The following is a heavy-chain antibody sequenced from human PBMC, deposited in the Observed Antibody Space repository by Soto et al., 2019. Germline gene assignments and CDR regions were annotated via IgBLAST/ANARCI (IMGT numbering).Heavy chain of an antibody. J-gene: IGHJ6*02. CDR2: IIPIFGTA. CDR3: AAEIYCSSTSCYTVGYYYYGMDV. V-gene: IGHV1-69*01. CDR1: GGTFSSYA. D-gene: IGHD2-2*02. Sequence: QVQLVQSGAEVKKPGSSVKVSCKASGGTFSSYAISWVRQAPGQGLEWMGGIIPIFGTANYAQKFQGRVTITRDEFTSTAYMELSRLRSEDTAVYYCAAEIYCSSTSCYTVGYYYYGMDVWGQGTTVTVSS.